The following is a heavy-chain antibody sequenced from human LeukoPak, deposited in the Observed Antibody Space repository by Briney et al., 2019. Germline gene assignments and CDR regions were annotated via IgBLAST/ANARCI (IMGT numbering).Heavy chain of an antibody. J-gene: IGHJ4*02. V-gene: IGHV3-66*01. Sequence: GGSLRLSCAASGFTVSSNYMSWVRQAPGKGLEWVSVIYSGGSTYYADSVKGRFTISRDNSKNTLYLQMNSLRAEDTAVYYCARDLIAVAGTGFDYWGQGTLVTVSS. CDR2: IYSGGST. CDR1: GFTVSSNY. CDR3: ARDLIAVAGTGFDY. D-gene: IGHD6-19*01.